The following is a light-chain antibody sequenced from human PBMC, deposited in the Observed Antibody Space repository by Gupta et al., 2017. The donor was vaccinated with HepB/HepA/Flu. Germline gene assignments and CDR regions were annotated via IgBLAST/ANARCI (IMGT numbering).Light chain of an antibody. CDR1: QSVSSSY. CDR2: GAS. V-gene: IGKV3-20*01. CDR3: HQHFSSPVT. Sequence: ELVLPQSPGTLSLSPGARATLSCRASQSVSSSYLAWYQQKPGQAPRLLIYGASSRATGIPDRFSGSGSGTDFTLTISRLEPEDFAVYYCHQHFSSPVTFGQGTKVEIK. J-gene: IGKJ1*01.